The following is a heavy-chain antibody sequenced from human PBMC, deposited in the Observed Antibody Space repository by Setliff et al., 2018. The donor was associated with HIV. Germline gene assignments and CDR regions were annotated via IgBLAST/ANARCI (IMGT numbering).Heavy chain of an antibody. CDR2: ISAYNGNT. J-gene: IGHJ5*02. CDR3: ARDRGNWFDP. V-gene: IGHV1-18*01. Sequence: VASVKVSCKASGYTFTNYGISWVRQAPGQGLEWMGWISAYNGNTNYAQKLQGRVTMTTDTSTRTAYMELRSLRSDDTAVYYCARDRGNWFDPWGQGTLVTVSS. CDR1: GYTFTNYG.